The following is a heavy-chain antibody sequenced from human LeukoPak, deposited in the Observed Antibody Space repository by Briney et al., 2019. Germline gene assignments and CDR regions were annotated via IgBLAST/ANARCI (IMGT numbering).Heavy chain of an antibody. J-gene: IGHJ4*02. CDR3: VRDRSPGTGIVRLDY. CDR2: INQDRSAK. CDR1: GFTFNNCW. D-gene: IGHD5-18*01. V-gene: IGHV3-7*04. Sequence: GGSLRLSCAASGFTFNNCWMSWLRQAPGKGLEWVANINQDRSAKYYVDSVKGRFTISRDNAQNSLFLQMNSLRDEDTAVYYCVRDRSPGTGIVRLDYWGQGTLVTVSS.